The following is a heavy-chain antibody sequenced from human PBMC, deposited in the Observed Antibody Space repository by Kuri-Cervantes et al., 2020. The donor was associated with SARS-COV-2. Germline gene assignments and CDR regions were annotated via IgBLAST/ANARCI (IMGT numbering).Heavy chain of an antibody. D-gene: IGHD4-23*01. CDR2: ISYDGSNK. CDR1: GFTFSSYG. V-gene: IGHV3-30*03. CDR3: ARGSKTTVVTPVS. J-gene: IGHJ4*02. Sequence: GGSLRLSCAASGFTFSSYGMHWVRQAPGKGLEWVAVISYDGSNKYYADSVKGRFTISRDNSKNTLYLQMNSLRAEDTAVYYCARGSKTTVVTPVSWGQGTRVTVSS.